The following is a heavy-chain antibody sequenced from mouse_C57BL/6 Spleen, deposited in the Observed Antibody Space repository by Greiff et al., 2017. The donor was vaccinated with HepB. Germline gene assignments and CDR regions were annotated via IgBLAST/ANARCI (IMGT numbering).Heavy chain of an antibody. CDR3: TRGSSYGNWFAY. CDR2: ISSGGDYI. J-gene: IGHJ3*01. D-gene: IGHD2-1*01. CDR1: GFTFSSYA. Sequence: EVQRLESGEGLVKPGGSLKLSCAASGFTFSSYAMPWVRQTPEKRLEWVAYISSGGDYIYYADTVKGRFTISRDNARNTLYLQMSRLKSEDTAMYDCTRGSSYGNWFAYWGQGTLVTVSA. V-gene: IGHV5-9-1*02.